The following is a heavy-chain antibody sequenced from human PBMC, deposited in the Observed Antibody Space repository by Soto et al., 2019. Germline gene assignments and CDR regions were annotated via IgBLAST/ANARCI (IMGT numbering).Heavy chain of an antibody. Sequence: GQSLTLSWAVDRSTPNTFCMYCVRQVPGEGLEWVAVAWYDGTNKDYADCVKGRFTISRDNARNTRYLQMNSVRAEVTAVYYCARGFPLWSPYFYYYIDVWGQGTTVTVSS. V-gene: IGHV3-33*07. J-gene: IGHJ6*03. CDR3: ARGFPLWSPYFYYYIDV. CDR1: RSTPNTFC. CDR2: AWYDGTNK. D-gene: IGHD5-18*01.